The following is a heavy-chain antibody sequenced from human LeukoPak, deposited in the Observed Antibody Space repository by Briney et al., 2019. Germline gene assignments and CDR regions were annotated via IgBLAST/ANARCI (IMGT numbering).Heavy chain of an antibody. CDR2: IYYSGST. D-gene: IGHD3-10*01. CDR3: ARGVRGPLLDFDY. V-gene: IGHV4-31*03. J-gene: IGHJ4*02. CDR1: GGSISSGGYY. Sequence: PSQTLSLTCTVSGGSISSGGYYWSWIRQHPGKGLEWIGYIYYSGSTYYNPSLKSRVTISVDTSKNQFSLKLSSVTAADTAVYYCARGVRGPLLDFDYWGQGTLVTVSS.